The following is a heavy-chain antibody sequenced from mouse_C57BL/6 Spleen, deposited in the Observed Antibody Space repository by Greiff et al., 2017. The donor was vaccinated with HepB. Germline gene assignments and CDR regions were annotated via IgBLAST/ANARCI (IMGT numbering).Heavy chain of an antibody. CDR1: GYTFTSYW. D-gene: IGHD1-1*02. CDR3: ARKLWPSSFDY. CDR2: IDPSDSYT. J-gene: IGHJ2*01. V-gene: IGHV1-50*01. Sequence: VQLQQSGAELVKPGASVKLSCKASGYTFTSYWMQWVKQRPGQGLEWIGEIDPSDSYTNYNQKFKGKATLTVDTSSSTAYMQLSSLTSEDSAVYYCARKLWPSSFDYWGQSTTLTVSS.